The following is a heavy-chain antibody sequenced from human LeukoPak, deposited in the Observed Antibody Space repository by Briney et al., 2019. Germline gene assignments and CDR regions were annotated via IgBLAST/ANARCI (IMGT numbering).Heavy chain of an antibody. V-gene: IGHV3-30*18. D-gene: IGHD3-10*01. J-gene: IGHJ4*02. CDR3: AKLWFGHIHDY. Sequence: GRSLRLSCAASGFTFSSYGMHWVRQAPGKGLEWVAVISYDGSNKYYADSVKGRFTISRDNSKNTLYLQMNSLRAEDTAVYYCAKLWFGHIHDYWGQGTLVTVSS. CDR1: GFTFSSYG. CDR2: ISYDGSNK.